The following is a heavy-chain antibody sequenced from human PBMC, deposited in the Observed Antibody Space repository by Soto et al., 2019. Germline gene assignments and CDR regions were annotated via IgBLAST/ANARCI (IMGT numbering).Heavy chain of an antibody. V-gene: IGHV2-5*02. CDR1: GFSLSSTRVA. CDR2: IYWDDDK. Sequence: QITLKESGPTLVKPTQTLTLTCTFSGFSLSSTRVAVGWIRQPPGKALEWLALIYWDDDKRYSPLLKSRLTITKATSKNQVVLTMTNMDPVDTATYYCAHSVVAGLGYYFDYWGQGTLVTVSS. J-gene: IGHJ4*02. D-gene: IGHD6-19*01. CDR3: AHSVVAGLGYYFDY.